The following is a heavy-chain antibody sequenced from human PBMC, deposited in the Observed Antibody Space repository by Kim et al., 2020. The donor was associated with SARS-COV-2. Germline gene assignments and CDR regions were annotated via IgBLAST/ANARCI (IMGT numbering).Heavy chain of an antibody. V-gene: IGHV3-30*04. Sequence: GGSLRLSCAASGFTFSSYAMHWVRQAPGKGLEWVAVISYDGSNKYYADSVKGRFTISRDNSKNTLYLQMNSLRAEDTAVYYCARDRFGELRAGMGGINAQHDYWGQGTLVTVSS. CDR1: GFTFSSYA. CDR2: ISYDGSNK. CDR3: ARDRFGELRAGMGGINAQHDY. D-gene: IGHD3-10*01. J-gene: IGHJ4*02.